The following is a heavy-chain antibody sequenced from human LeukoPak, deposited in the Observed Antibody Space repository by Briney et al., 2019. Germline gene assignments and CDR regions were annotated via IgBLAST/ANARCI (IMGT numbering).Heavy chain of an antibody. J-gene: IGHJ4*02. Sequence: SETLSLTCTVSGGSISSHYWSWIRQPPGKGLEWIGYIYYSGSTNYNPSLKSRVTISVDTSKNQFSLKLSSVTAADTAVYYCAREGGGNSPYIDYWGQGTLVTVSS. D-gene: IGHD4-23*01. CDR2: IYYSGST. V-gene: IGHV4-59*11. CDR3: AREGGGNSPYIDY. CDR1: GGSISSHY.